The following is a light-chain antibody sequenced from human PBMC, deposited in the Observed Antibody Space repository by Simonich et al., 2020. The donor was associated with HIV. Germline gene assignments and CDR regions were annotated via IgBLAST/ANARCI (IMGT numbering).Light chain of an antibody. J-gene: IGLJ3*02. CDR3: SSYTSSSTWV. CDR1: SSDVGSYNL. CDR2: EGN. Sequence: QSSLTQPASVSGSPGQSITISCTGTSSDVGSYNLVSWYQHHPGKAPKLMIYEGNKRPSGVSNRFSGSKSGNTASLTISGLQAEDEADYYCSSYTSSSTWVFGGGTKLTVL. V-gene: IGLV2-14*02.